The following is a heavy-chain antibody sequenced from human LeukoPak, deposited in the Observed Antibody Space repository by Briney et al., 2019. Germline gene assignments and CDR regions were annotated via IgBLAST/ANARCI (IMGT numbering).Heavy chain of an antibody. CDR2: ISSNGGGP. Sequence: PGGSLRLSCSASGFTFSSYAMHWVRQAPGKGLEYVSAISSNGGGPYYADSVKGRFTISRDNSKNTLYLQMSSLRAEDTAVYYCVRQLAVPGPRYFDLWGRGTLVTVSS. CDR1: GFTFSSYA. J-gene: IGHJ2*01. CDR3: VRQLAVPGPRYFDL. D-gene: IGHD6-19*01. V-gene: IGHV3-64D*06.